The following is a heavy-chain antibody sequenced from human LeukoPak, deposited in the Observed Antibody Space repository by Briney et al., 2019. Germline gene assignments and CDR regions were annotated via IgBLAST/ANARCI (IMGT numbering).Heavy chain of an antibody. CDR2: ISYDGSNK. J-gene: IGHJ4*02. V-gene: IGHV3-30*18. CDR1: GFTFDSYG. CDR3: VKDLSGSFSFDQ. D-gene: IGHD1-26*01. Sequence: PGRSLRLSCAASGFTFDSYGMHWVRQAPGKGLEWVAVISYDGSNKYYVDSVKGRFTISRDNSKNTLYLQMSSLRPEDTAVYYCVKDLSGSFSFDQWGQGTLVTVSS.